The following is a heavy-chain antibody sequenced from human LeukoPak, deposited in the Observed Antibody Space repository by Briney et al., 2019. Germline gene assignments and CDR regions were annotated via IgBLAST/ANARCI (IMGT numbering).Heavy chain of an antibody. CDR3: AILAVAGPIDY. Sequence: SVKVSCKASGGTFSSYAVSWVRQAPGQGLEWMGGIIPIFGTANYAQKFQGRVTITTDESTSTAYMELSSLRSEDTAVYYCAILAVAGPIDYWGQGTLVTVSS. CDR1: GGTFSSYA. V-gene: IGHV1-69*05. J-gene: IGHJ4*02. D-gene: IGHD6-19*01. CDR2: IIPIFGTA.